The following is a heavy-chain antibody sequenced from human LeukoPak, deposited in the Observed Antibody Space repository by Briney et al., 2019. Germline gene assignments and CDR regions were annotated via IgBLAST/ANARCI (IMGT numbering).Heavy chain of an antibody. J-gene: IGHJ3*02. CDR1: GGSISSYY. CDR3: ARRDPGAGTIFGVGAFDI. Sequence: KPSETLSLTCTVSGGSISSYYWSWIRQPAGKGLEWIGRIYTSGSTNYNPSLKSRVTMSVDTSKNQFSLKLSSVTAADTAVYYCARRDPGAGTIFGVGAFDIWGQGTMVTVSS. D-gene: IGHD3-3*01. V-gene: IGHV4-4*07. CDR2: IYTSGST.